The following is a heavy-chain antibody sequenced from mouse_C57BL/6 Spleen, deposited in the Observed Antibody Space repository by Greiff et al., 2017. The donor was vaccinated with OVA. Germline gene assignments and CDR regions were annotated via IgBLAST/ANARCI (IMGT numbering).Heavy chain of an antibody. CDR2: ISSGGDYI. CDR3: TRDDYDDWYFDV. V-gene: IGHV5-9-1*02. J-gene: IGHJ1*03. Sequence: EVKLVESGEGLVKPGGSLKLSCAASGFTFSSYAMSWVRQTPEKRLEWVAYISSGGDYIYYADTVKGRFTISRDNARNTLYLQMNSLKSEDTAMYYCTRDDYDDWYFDVWGTGTTVTVSS. CDR1: GFTFSSYA. D-gene: IGHD2-4*01.